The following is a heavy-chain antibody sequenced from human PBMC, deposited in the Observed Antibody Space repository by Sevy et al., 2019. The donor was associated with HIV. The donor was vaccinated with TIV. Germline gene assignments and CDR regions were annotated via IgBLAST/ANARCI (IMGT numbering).Heavy chain of an antibody. Sequence: GSLRLSCAASGFTFSAYAVHWVRQAPGKGLEWVAVISHDGNKEDYAQSVRGRFTLSRDNSKKTLFLQMNGLRTDDTGLYYCARDKGSEFYYGVDVWGQGTTVTVSS. CDR2: ISHDGNKE. V-gene: IGHV3-30-3*01. CDR1: GFTFSAYA. J-gene: IGHJ6*02. D-gene: IGHD3-10*01. CDR3: ARDKGSEFYYGVDV.